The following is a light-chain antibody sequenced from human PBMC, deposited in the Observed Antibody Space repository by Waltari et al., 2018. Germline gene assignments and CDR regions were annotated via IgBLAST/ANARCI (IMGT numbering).Light chain of an antibody. CDR3: QVWDSSSDHWL. V-gene: IGLV3-21*02. CDR1: NIGSKS. J-gene: IGLJ3*02. CDR2: DDS. Sequence: SYVLTQPPSVSVAPGQTATITCGGDNIGSKSVHWYQKKPGQDPVLVIFDDSDRPSGIPERLSGSNSDNTATLSINRVEAGDEADYYCQVWDSSSDHWLFGGGTELTVL.